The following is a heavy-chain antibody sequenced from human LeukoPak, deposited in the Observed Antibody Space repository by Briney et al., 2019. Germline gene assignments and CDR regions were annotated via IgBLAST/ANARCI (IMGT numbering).Heavy chain of an antibody. CDR1: GGSINGYY. J-gene: IGHJ5*02. CDR3: ARLHFAAAEEFDP. CDR2: IYYSGST. V-gene: IGHV4-59*08. D-gene: IGHD6-13*01. Sequence: SETLSLTCTVSGGSINGYYWSWIRQPPGKGLEWIGYIYYSGSTNYSPSLKSRVTISVDTSKNQFSLNLSSVTAADTAVYYCARLHFAAAEEFDPWGQGTLVTVSS.